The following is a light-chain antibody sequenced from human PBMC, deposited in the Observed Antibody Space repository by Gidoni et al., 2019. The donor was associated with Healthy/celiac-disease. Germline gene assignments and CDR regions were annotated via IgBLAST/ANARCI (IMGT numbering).Light chain of an antibody. CDR1: QSVSSSY. CDR3: QQYGSSPAT. V-gene: IGKV3-20*01. J-gene: IGKJ1*01. CDR2: GAS. Sequence: DMVLTQSPGTLSLSPGERATLSCRASQSVSSSYLAWYQQKPGQAPRLLIYGASSRATGIPDRFSGSGSGTDFTLTISRLEPEDFAVYYCQQYGSSPATFGQGTKVEIK.